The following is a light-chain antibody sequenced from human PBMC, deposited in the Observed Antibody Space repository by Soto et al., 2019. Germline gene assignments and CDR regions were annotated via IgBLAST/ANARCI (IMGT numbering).Light chain of an antibody. Sequence: EIVMTQSPATLSVSPGXRATLSCRASQSISTILAWYQQRPGQAPRLLMYGASTRAAGIPARFSGSGSGTEFTLTISSLQSEDFAVYYCQQHSKWPRTFGQGTKVDIK. J-gene: IGKJ2*01. CDR2: GAS. CDR3: QQHSKWPRT. CDR1: QSISTI. V-gene: IGKV3-15*01.